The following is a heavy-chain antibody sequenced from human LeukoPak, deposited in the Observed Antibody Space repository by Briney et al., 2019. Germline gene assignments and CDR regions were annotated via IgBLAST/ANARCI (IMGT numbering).Heavy chain of an antibody. CDR3: ARDIVVVVAATLEFDY. CDR1: GFTFSSYA. D-gene: IGHD2-15*01. J-gene: IGHJ4*02. Sequence: GGSLRLSCAASGFTFSSYAMSWVRQAPGKGLAWVSAISGSGGSTYYADSVKGRFTISRDNSKNTLYLQMNSLRAEDTAVYYCARDIVVVVAATLEFDYWGQGTLVTVSS. V-gene: IGHV3-23*01. CDR2: ISGSGGST.